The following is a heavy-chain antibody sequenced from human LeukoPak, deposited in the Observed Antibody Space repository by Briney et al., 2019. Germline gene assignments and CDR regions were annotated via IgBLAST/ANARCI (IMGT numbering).Heavy chain of an antibody. J-gene: IGHJ4*02. D-gene: IGHD3-22*01. Sequence: SVKVSCKASGYTFTSYAISWVRQAPGQGLEWMGGIIPIFGTANYAQKFQGRVTITADESTSTAYMELSSLRSEDTAVYYCARGFGYYYDSSGYYQAYYWGQGTLVTVSS. CDR1: GYTFTSYA. CDR3: ARGFGYYYDSSGYYQAYY. CDR2: IIPIFGTA. V-gene: IGHV1-69*13.